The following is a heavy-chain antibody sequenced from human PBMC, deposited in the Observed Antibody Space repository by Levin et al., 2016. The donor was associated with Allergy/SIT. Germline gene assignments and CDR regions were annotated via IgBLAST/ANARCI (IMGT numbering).Heavy chain of an antibody. CDR2: IIPIFGTA. D-gene: IGHD5-18*01. CDR1: GGTFSSYA. J-gene: IGHJ6*02. CDR3: ANLPGNVDTARRSGEGYYGMDV. Sequence: SVKVSCKASGGTFSSYAISWVRQAPGQGLEWMGGIIPIFGTANYAQKFQGRVTITADESTSTAYMELSSLRSEDTAVYYCANLPGNVDTARRSGEGYYGMDVWGQGTTVTVSS. V-gene: IGHV1-69*13.